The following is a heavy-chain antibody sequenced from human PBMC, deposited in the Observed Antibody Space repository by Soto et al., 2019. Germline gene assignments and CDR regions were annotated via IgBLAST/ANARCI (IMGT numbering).Heavy chain of an antibody. J-gene: IGHJ4*02. CDR2: INAGNGNT. V-gene: IGHV1-3*01. D-gene: IGHD2-2*01. Sequence: QVQLVQSGAEVKKPGASVKVSCKASGYTFTSYAMHWVRQAPGQRLEWMGWINAGNGNTKYSQKFQGRVTITRDTPASTANMELSTLRSEDTAVYYCASSSTVPAALGYGGQGPLV. CDR3: ASSSTVPAALGY. CDR1: GYTFTSYA.